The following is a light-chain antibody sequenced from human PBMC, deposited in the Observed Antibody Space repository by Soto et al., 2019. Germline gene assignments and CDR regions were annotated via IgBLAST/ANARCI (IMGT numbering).Light chain of an antibody. CDR2: GVS. V-gene: IGLV2-14*01. Sequence: QSALTQPASVSGSPGQSITISCTGTISDFVVYNYVSWYQQLPGKAPKLIIYGVSNRPSGVSNRFSGSKSGNTASLSISGLQADDEADYYCSTHTLSGALQVFGTGTKVT. CDR3: STHTLSGALQV. J-gene: IGLJ1*01. CDR1: ISDFVVYNY.